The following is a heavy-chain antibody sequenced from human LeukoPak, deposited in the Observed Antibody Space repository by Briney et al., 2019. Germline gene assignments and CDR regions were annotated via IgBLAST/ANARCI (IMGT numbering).Heavy chain of an antibody. V-gene: IGHV3-23*01. D-gene: IGHD6-13*01. CDR2: ISGSGGST. CDR3: AKVGSWYPEYNWFDP. CDR1: GFTFSSYA. Sequence: GGSPRLSCAASGFTFSSYAMSWVRRAPGKGLEWVSAISGSGGSTYYADSVKGRFTISRDNSKNTLYLQMNSLRAEDTAVYYCAKVGSWYPEYNWFDPWGQGTLVTVSS. J-gene: IGHJ5*02.